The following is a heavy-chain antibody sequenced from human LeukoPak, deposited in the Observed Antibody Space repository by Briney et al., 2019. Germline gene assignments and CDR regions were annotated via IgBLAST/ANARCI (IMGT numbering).Heavy chain of an antibody. CDR2: IYNSGNT. CDR1: GGSISSYY. CDR3: ARYRAFDI. Sequence: SETLSLTCTVSGGSISSYYWSWIRQPPGKGLEGIGYIYNSGNTNYNPSLKSRVTISVDTSKNQFSLKLTSVTAADTAVYYCARYRAFDIWGRGTLVTVSS. V-gene: IGHV4-59*01. J-gene: IGHJ3*02.